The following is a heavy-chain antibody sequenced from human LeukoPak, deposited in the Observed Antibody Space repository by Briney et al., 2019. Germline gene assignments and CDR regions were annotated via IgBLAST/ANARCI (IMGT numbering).Heavy chain of an antibody. J-gene: IGHJ2*01. CDR1: GGSISSYY. Sequence: SETLSLTCTVSGGSISSYYWSWIRQPPGKGLEWIGYIYYSGSTNYNPSLKSRVTISVDTSKNQFSLKLSSVTAADTAVYYCARSWYSHSYWYFDLWGRGTLVTVSS. CDR2: IYYSGST. D-gene: IGHD6-13*01. CDR3: ARSWYSHSYWYFDL. V-gene: IGHV4-59*01.